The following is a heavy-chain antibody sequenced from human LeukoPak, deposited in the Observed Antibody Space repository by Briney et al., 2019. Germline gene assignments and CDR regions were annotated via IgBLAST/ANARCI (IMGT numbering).Heavy chain of an antibody. J-gene: IGHJ4*02. V-gene: IGHV3-7*04. Sequence: GGSLRLSCAASGFTLSSYWMSWVRQAPGKGLEWVANIKQDGSEKYYVDSVMGRFTISRDNAKNSLSLQMNSLRAEDTAVYYCARGPTRGNSFDYWGQGTLVTVSS. CDR1: GFTLSSYW. CDR3: ARGPTRGNSFDY. D-gene: IGHD4-23*01. CDR2: IKQDGSEK.